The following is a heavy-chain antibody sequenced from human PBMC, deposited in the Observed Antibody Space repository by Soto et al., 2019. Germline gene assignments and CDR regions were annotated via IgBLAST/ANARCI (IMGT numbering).Heavy chain of an antibody. J-gene: IGHJ4*02. CDR1: GGSISSGDYY. CDR2: IYYSGST. CDR3: ARVSFLAYCGGDCYNNFDY. D-gene: IGHD2-21*02. Sequence: SETLSLTCTVSGGSISSGDYYWSWIHQPPGKGLERIGYIYYSGSTYYNPSLKSRVTISVDTSKNQFSLKLSSVTAADTAVYYCARVSFLAYCGGDCYNNFDYWGQGTLVTVSS. V-gene: IGHV4-30-4*01.